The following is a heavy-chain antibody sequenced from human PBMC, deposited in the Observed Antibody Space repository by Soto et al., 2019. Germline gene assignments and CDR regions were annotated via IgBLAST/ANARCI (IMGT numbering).Heavy chain of an antibody. D-gene: IGHD2-2*01. CDR3: VKDTSSSPYYMDV. CDR1: VFTFSSYS. J-gene: IGHJ6*03. V-gene: IGHV3-23*01. CDR2: ITGSTGST. Sequence: PGGSLRLSCVASVFTFSSYSMNWVRQAPGKGLEWVSEITGSTGSTYYADSVRGRFFISRDNSKNTLHLQMNSLRVEDTAVYYCVKDTSSSPYYMDVWGKGTTVTVSS.